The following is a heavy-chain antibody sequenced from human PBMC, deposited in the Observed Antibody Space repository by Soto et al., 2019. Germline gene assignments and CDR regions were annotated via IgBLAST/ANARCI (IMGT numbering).Heavy chain of an antibody. CDR2: ITGSGGRK. J-gene: IGHJ4*02. V-gene: IGHV3-23*01. D-gene: IGHD6-19*01. CDR1: GFSFSNYP. Sequence: EVQLLESGGGLVQPGGSLRLSCAASGFSFSNYPMSWVRQAPGKGLEWVSAITGSGGRKYYADSVKGWFTISSDNSNNTLYLQMTSLTAEDTAVYYCAKDSWGGAGSGWSHDYWGQGTLVTVSP. CDR3: AKDSWGGAGSGWSHDY.